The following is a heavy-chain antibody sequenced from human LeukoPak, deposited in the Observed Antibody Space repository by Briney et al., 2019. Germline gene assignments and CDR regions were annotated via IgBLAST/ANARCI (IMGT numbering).Heavy chain of an antibody. CDR3: ARGFSNYYDSSASDY. J-gene: IGHJ4*02. V-gene: IGHV4-59*12. Sequence: SETLSLTCTVSGGSISSYYWSWIRQPPGKGLEWIGYIYYSGSTNYNPSLKSRVTISVDTSKNQFSLKLSSVTAADTAVYYCARGFSNYYDSSASDYWGQGTLVTVSS. CDR1: GGSISSYY. D-gene: IGHD3-22*01. CDR2: IYYSGST.